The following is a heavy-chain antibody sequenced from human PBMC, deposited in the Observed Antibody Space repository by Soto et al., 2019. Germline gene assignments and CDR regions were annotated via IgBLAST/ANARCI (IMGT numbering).Heavy chain of an antibody. D-gene: IGHD2-15*01. CDR1: GFTFGDYA. Sequence: RAVTLTSTASGFTFGDYARSCVRQAPGKGLEWVGFIRSKAYGGTTEYAASVKGRFTISRDDSKSIAYLQMNSLKTEDTAVYYCTREREDNPYYYYGMDVWGQGTTVTVCS. CDR3: TREREDNPYYYYGMDV. V-gene: IGHV3-49*04. CDR2: IRSKAYGGTT. J-gene: IGHJ6*02.